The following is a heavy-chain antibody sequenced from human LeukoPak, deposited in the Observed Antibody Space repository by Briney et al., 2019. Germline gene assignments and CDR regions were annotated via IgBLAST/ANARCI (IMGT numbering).Heavy chain of an antibody. CDR3: ARVASGYDVFDI. J-gene: IGHJ3*02. V-gene: IGHV4-61*01. CDR1: GGSVSSGSYY. D-gene: IGHD3-3*01. Sequence: NPSETLSLTCTVSGGSVSSGSYYWSWIRQPPGKGLEWIGYIYYSGSTNYNPSLKSRVTISVDTSKNQSSLKLSSVTAADTAVFYCARVASGYDVFDIWGQGTMVTVSS. CDR2: IYYSGST.